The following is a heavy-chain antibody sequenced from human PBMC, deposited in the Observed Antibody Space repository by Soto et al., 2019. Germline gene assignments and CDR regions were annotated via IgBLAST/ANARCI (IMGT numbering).Heavy chain of an antibody. CDR2: INSDGSST. CDR1: GFTFSSYW. J-gene: IGHJ6*03. V-gene: IGHV3-74*01. Sequence: GSLRLSCAASGFTFSSYWMHWVRQAQGKGLVWVSRINSDGSSTSYADSAKGRFTISRDNAKNTLYLQMNSLRAEDTAVYYCARVNWNYNYYYYMDVWGKGTTVTVSS. CDR3: ARVNWNYNYYYYMDV. D-gene: IGHD1-1*01.